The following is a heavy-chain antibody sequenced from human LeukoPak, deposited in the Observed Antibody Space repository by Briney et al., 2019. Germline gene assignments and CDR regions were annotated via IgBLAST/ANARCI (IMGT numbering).Heavy chain of an antibody. V-gene: IGHV3-23*01. D-gene: IGHD6-13*01. J-gene: IGHJ4*02. CDR1: GFTFRNYA. CDR2: LSGSGVDT. Sequence: GGSLRLSCAASGFTFRNYAMSWVRQPPGKGLEWFSALSGSGVDTYYADSVKGRFTISRDNSKNTLYLQMNSLRAEDTAVYYCAKELEQQTSYDYWGQGTLVTISS. CDR3: AKELEQQTSYDY.